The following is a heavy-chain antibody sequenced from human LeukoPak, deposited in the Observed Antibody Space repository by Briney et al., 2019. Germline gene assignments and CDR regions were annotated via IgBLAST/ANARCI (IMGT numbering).Heavy chain of an antibody. V-gene: IGHV3-11*01. Sequence: GGSLRLSCAASGFTFSDYDMTWIRQAPGKGLEWVSYISSSGSTIHYADSVKGRFTISRDNAKKSLYPQMNSLRAEDTAVYFCARGGSNMILHWGQGTMVTVSS. CDR2: ISSSGSTI. CDR3: ARGGSNMILH. J-gene: IGHJ3*01. D-gene: IGHD3-16*01. CDR1: GFTFSDYD.